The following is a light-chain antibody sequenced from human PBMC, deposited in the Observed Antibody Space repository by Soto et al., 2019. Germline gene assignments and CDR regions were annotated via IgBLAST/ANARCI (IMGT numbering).Light chain of an antibody. CDR2: VGT. V-gene: IGLV2-23*01. Sequence: QSALTQPASVSGSPGQSITISCSGTTSDVGGYNLVSWYQQHTAKAPKLLIYVGTQRPSGVSSRFSGSKSGNTASLTISGLQAEDEADYYCCSYASSSSYVFGTGTKLTVL. CDR1: TSDVGGYNL. CDR3: CSYASSSSYV. J-gene: IGLJ1*01.